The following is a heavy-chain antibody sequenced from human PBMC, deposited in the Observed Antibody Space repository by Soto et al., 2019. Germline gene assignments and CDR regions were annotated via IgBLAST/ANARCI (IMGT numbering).Heavy chain of an antibody. J-gene: IGHJ6*02. CDR2: IYPGDSDT. V-gene: IGHV5-51*01. CDR1: GYSFTSYW. D-gene: IGHD3-10*01. Sequence: GESLKISCKGSGYSFTSYWIGWVRPMPRKGLEGMGIIYPGDSDTRYSPSFQGQVTISADKSISTAYLQWSSLKASDTAMYYCARRTFFYGSGRTDGYYGMDVWGQGTTVTVSS. CDR3: ARRTFFYGSGRTDGYYGMDV.